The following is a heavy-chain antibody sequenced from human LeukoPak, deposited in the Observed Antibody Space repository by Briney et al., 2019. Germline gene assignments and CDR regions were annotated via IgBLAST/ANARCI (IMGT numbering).Heavy chain of an antibody. CDR1: GFTFSTYW. J-gene: IGHJ2*01. CDR3: ATWIQLWSDYWYFDL. D-gene: IGHD5-18*01. Sequence: GGSLRLSCVASGFTFSTYWMSWVRQAPGKGLEWVANIKQDGSEKYYVDSVKGRFTISRDNAKNSLYLQMNSLRVEDTAVYYCATWIQLWSDYWYFDLWGRGTLVTVSS. CDR2: IKQDGSEK. V-gene: IGHV3-7*01.